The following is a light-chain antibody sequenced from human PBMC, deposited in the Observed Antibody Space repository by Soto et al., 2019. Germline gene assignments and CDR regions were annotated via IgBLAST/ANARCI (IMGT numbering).Light chain of an antibody. Sequence: EIGMPPSPATLSVSPGERATLACRASQSMYTNLAWYQQKPGQAPRLLIYHASARATGIPGRFSGSGSGTEFTRTISSLQSEDFAVYYWQQYNNWPLTFGGGTKVEI. CDR2: HAS. CDR1: QSMYTN. J-gene: IGKJ4*01. V-gene: IGKV3-15*01. CDR3: QQYNNWPLT.